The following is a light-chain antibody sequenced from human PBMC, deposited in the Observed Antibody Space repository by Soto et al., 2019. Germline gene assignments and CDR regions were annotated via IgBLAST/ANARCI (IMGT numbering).Light chain of an antibody. V-gene: IGLV2-23*01. CDR2: EGS. Sequence: QSVLTQPASVSGSPGQSITISCAGTSADVGSYNLVSWYQQFPGKAPKLMIYEGSERPSGVSNRFSGSKSGNTASLTISGLQAEDEANYHCCSYAGGSTWLFGGGTKLTVL. J-gene: IGLJ3*02. CDR3: CSYAGGSTWL. CDR1: SADVGSYNL.